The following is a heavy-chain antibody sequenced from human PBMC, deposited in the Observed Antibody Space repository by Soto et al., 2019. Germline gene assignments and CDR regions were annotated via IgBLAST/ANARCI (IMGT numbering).Heavy chain of an antibody. Sequence: EVQLVESGGGLVQPGGSLRLSCLVSGFTFSDYWMSWVRQAPGKGLEWVANIKGDETTRYYVDSVKGRFSISRDNAKRSVFLQMSSLSLEDTAVYYCVRAIGLRDAFWGQGTLVTVSS. J-gene: IGHJ4*02. CDR2: IKGDETTR. V-gene: IGHV3-7*03. CDR1: GFTFSDYW. CDR3: VRAIGLRDAF.